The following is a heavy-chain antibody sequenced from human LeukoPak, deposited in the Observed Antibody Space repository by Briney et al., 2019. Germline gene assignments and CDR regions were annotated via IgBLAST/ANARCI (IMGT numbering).Heavy chain of an antibody. Sequence: PGGSLRLSCAASGFTFSSYGMQWVRQTPGKGLEWVAVIWYDGSSKYYTDSVKGRFTISRDNSTNTLYLQMNSLRAEDTGVYYCARSGGRGWYPADYWGQGTLVTVSS. J-gene: IGHJ4*02. V-gene: IGHV3-33*01. CDR3: ARSGGRGWYPADY. CDR1: GFTFSSYG. D-gene: IGHD6-19*01. CDR2: IWYDGSSK.